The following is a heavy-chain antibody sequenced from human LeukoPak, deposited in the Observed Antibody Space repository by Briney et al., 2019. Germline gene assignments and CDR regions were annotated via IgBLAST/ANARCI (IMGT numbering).Heavy chain of an antibody. CDR1: GYTFTGYY. Sequence: ASVKVSCKASGYTFTGYYMHWVRQAPGQGLEWMGWINPNSGGTNYAQKFQGRVTMTRDTSISTAYMELSRLRSDDTAVYYCARDQTYCSGGSCYSSIDDYWGQRTLVTVSS. J-gene: IGHJ4*02. V-gene: IGHV1-2*02. CDR2: INPNSGGT. D-gene: IGHD2-15*01. CDR3: ARDQTYCSGGSCYSSIDDY.